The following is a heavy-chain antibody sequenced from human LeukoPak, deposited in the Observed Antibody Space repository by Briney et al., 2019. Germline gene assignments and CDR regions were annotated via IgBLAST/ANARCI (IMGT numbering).Heavy chain of an antibody. D-gene: IGHD3-22*01. Sequence: GSLRLSCAASGFTFSSYSMNWVRQAPGKGREWVSSISSSSSYIYYADSVKGRFTISRDNAKNSLYLQMNSLRAEDTAVYYCARDLNYYDSSGYPAQNWFDPWGQGTLVTVSS. CDR1: GFTFSSYS. V-gene: IGHV3-21*01. CDR2: ISSSSSYI. CDR3: ARDLNYYDSSGYPAQNWFDP. J-gene: IGHJ5*02.